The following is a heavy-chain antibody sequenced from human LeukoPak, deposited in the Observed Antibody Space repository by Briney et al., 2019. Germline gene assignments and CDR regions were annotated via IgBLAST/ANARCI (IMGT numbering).Heavy chain of an antibody. J-gene: IGHJ2*01. V-gene: IGHV3-23*01. CDR3: AKGHYYDSGDFYYGWYFEL. CDR2: ISGSGSGT. Sequence: GGSLRLSCAASGFTFSTYTMSWVRQAPGKGPEWVSGISGSGSGTHSADSVKGRFTISRDNPKNTLYLPMNSLRAEDTAVYYCAKGHYYDSGDFYYGWYFELWGRGTLVTVSS. CDR1: GFTFSTYT. D-gene: IGHD3-22*01.